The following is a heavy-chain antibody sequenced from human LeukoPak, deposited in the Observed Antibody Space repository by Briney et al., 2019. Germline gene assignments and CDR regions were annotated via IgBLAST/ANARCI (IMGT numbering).Heavy chain of an antibody. CDR2: INPNSGGT. Sequence: ASVKVSCKASGYTFTGYYMHWVRQAPGQGLEWMGWINPNSGGTNYAQKFQGRVTMTRDTSISTAYMELSRLNSDDTAVYYCAREGEAVAGLGMDVWGQGTTVTVSS. CDR3: AREGEAVAGLGMDV. D-gene: IGHD6-19*01. V-gene: IGHV1-2*02. CDR1: GYTFTGYY. J-gene: IGHJ6*02.